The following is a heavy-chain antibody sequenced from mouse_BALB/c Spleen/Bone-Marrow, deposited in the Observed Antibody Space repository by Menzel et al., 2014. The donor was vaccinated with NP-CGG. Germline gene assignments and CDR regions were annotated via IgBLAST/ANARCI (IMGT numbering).Heavy chain of an antibody. D-gene: IGHD1-1*01. V-gene: IGHV1-7*01. Sequence: QVQLQQSGAELAKPGASVKMSCKASGYTFTTYWMRWVKQRPGQGLEWIGYINPSTGYTEYIQKFKDKATLTADKSSSTAYMQLNSLTSEDSSVYYCVLITPVVSDYWGQGTTLTVSS. CDR3: VLITPVVSDY. J-gene: IGHJ2*01. CDR1: GYTFTTYW. CDR2: INPSTGYT.